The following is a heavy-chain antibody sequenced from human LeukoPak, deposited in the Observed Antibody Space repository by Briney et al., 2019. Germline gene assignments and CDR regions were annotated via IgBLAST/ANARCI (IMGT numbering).Heavy chain of an antibody. Sequence: SETLSLTCTVTGGSISSHYWGWLRQPPGKGLEWIGNTWYFGSTNYNPSLKSRVTISVDTSKNQFSLKLSSVTAADTAVYYCARMGDYSPHYFDYWGQGTLVTVSS. D-gene: IGHD4-17*01. CDR2: TWYFGST. CDR1: GGSISSHY. V-gene: IGHV4-59*08. J-gene: IGHJ4*02. CDR3: ARMGDYSPHYFDY.